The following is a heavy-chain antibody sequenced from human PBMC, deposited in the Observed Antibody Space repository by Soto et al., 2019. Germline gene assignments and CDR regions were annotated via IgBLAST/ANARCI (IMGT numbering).Heavy chain of an antibody. J-gene: IGHJ4*02. CDR1: GYIFTNYY. CDR2: INLSADRT. Sequence: ASVKVSCKASGYIFTNYYIHWVRQAPGQGLEWMGIINLSADRTNYAQKFQGRFTVTMDTSTSTVYMELGSLRSEDTAVYFCVRDPSSGYRLFDYWGQGSLVTGSS. V-gene: IGHV1-46*03. CDR3: VRDPSSGYRLFDY. D-gene: IGHD3-22*01.